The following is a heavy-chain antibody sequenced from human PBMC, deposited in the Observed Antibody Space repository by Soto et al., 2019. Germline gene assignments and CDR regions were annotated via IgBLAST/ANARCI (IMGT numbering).Heavy chain of an antibody. D-gene: IGHD6-13*01. V-gene: IGHV4-34*01. Sequence: QVQLQQWGAGLLKPSETLSLTCAVYGGSFSGYYWSWIRQPPGKGLEWIGEINHSGSTNYNPSLKRRVTISVDTSKNQFSLKLSSVTAADTAVYYCARGGIAARAFDIWGQGTMVTVSS. J-gene: IGHJ3*02. CDR2: INHSGST. CDR1: GGSFSGYY. CDR3: ARGGIAARAFDI.